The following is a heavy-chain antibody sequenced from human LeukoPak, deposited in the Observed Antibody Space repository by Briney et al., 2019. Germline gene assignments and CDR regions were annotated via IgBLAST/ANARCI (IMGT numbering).Heavy chain of an antibody. D-gene: IGHD5-18*01. Sequence: QSGRSLRLSCAASGFTFSSYGMHWVRQAPGKGLEWVAVISYDGSNKYYADSVKGRFTISRDNSKNTLYLQMNSLRAEDTAVYCCAKNTARGSDGTDYWGQGTLVTVSS. V-gene: IGHV3-30*18. CDR2: ISYDGSNK. J-gene: IGHJ4*02. CDR3: AKNTARGSDGTDY. CDR1: GFTFSSYG.